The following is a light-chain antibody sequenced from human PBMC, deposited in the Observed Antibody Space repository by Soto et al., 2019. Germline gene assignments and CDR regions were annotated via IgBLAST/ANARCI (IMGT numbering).Light chain of an antibody. CDR3: QQYGNSLTWA. J-gene: IGKJ1*01. CDR1: QSVSSSY. CDR2: GAS. Sequence: EIVLTQSPGTLSLSAGERATLSCRASQSVSSSYLAWYQQKPGQAPRLLIYGASSRATGIPDRFSGSGSGTDFTLTISRLEPEDCAVYYCQQYGNSLTWAFGQGTKVEIK. V-gene: IGKV3-20*01.